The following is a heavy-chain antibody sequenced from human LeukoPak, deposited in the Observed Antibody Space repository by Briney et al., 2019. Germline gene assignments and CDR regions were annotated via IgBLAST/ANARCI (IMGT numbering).Heavy chain of an antibody. V-gene: IGHV3-7*01. CDR2: IKQDGNEK. CDR3: ARDRYFQY. CDR1: GFTFSNYA. Sequence: GGSLRLSCAASGFTFSNYAVNWVRQAPGKGLEWVANIKQDGNEKHYVDSVKGRFTISRDNAKNSLYLQMNSLRVEDTAVYYCARDRYFQYWGQGTLVIVSS. J-gene: IGHJ1*01. D-gene: IGHD1-14*01.